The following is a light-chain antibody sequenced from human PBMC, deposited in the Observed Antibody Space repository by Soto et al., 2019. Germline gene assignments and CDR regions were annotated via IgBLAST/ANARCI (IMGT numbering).Light chain of an antibody. V-gene: IGLV2-8*01. CDR3: SSYAGSNGGV. J-gene: IGLJ1*01. Sequence: QSALTQPPSASGSPGQSVTISCTGTSSDVGGHNYVSWYQQHPGKAPKLMIYEVSKRPSGVPDRFSGSKSGDTASLTVSGLQAEDEADYYCSSYAGSNGGVFGTGTKATVL. CDR2: EVS. CDR1: SSDVGGHNY.